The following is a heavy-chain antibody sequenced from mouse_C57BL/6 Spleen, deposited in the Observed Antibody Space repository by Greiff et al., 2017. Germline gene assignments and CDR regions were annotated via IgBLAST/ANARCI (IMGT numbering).Heavy chain of an antibody. Sequence: VQLQQSGAELVKPGASVKLSCTASGFNIKDYYMHWVKQRTEQGLEWIGRIDPEDGETKYAPKFQGKATLTADTSSNTAYLQLSSLTSEDTAVYYGARSYCYGSSWTMDYWGQGTSVTVAS. CDR3: ARSYCYGSSWTMDY. V-gene: IGHV14-2*01. CDR1: GFNIKDYY. D-gene: IGHD1-1*01. CDR2: IDPEDGET. J-gene: IGHJ4*01.